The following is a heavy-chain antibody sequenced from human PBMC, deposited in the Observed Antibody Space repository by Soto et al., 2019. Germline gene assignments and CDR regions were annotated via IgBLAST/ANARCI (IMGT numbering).Heavy chain of an antibody. V-gene: IGHV1-8*01. D-gene: IGHD2-2*02. CDR2: MNPNSGYT. CDR3: ARDHCTTTNCYTSIYYYGMDV. Sequence: GASVNVSCKSSGYIFTTFHINWVRQATGQGLECVGWMNPNSGYTGYAQKFQGRVTMTRNTSISTAYMELSSLRSEDTAVYYCARDHCTTTNCYTSIYYYGMDVWGQGTTVTVSS. CDR1: GYIFTTFH. J-gene: IGHJ6*02.